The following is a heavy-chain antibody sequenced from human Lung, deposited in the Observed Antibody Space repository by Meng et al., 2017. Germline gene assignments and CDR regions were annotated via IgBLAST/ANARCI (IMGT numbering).Heavy chain of an antibody. CDR3: ARRGRYYDSSGLFDY. V-gene: IGHV1-18*01. D-gene: IGHD3-22*01. J-gene: IGHJ4*02. CDR2: ISAYNGNT. Sequence: QVQLVQSGAEVNKPGASVRVSCKASGYTFPFYGISWVRQAPGQGLEWMGWISAYNGNTKYAQKLQDRVTMTTDTSTSTAYMELRSLRSDDTAVYYCARRGRYYDSSGLFDYWGQGTLVTVSS. CDR1: GYTFPFYG.